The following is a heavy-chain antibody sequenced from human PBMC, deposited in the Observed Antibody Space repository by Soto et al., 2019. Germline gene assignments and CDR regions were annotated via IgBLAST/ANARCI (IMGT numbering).Heavy chain of an antibody. D-gene: IGHD2-2*01. CDR2: ISAYNGNT. V-gene: IGHV1-18*01. CDR3: ARGRYCSSPSCYLDY. CDR1: GYTFTSYG. J-gene: IGHJ4*02. Sequence: ASVKVSCKASGYTFTSYGISWVRQAPGQGLEWMGWISAYNGNTNYAQKLQGRVTMTTDTSTSTAYMELRSLRSDDTAVYYCARGRYCSSPSCYLDYWGQGTLVTVSS.